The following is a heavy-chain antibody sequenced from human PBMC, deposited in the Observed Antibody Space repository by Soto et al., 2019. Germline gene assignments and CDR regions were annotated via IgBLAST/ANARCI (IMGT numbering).Heavy chain of an antibody. Sequence: XESLRLSFAACEFTFTNACMNGVRQAPGKGLEWVGRIKSKADGGTTDYAAPVKGRFTISRDESQNTLYLQMNSLKTEDKAVYYCTSLYYGHWGQGTLVTVSS. J-gene: IGHJ4*02. CDR2: IKSKADGGTT. D-gene: IGHD3-16*02. V-gene: IGHV3-15*07. CDR1: EFTFTNAC. CDR3: TSLYYGH.